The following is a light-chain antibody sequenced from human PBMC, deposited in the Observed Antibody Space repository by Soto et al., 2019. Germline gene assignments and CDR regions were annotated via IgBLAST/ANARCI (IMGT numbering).Light chain of an antibody. Sequence: DIQMTQSPSTLSASLGDRVTLTFRDSQSISIWLAWYQQKPGKAPKILIYKASSLESGVPSRFSGSGSGTEFTLTISSLQPDDFATYYCQQYNSYSVTFGQGTKVDIK. J-gene: IGKJ1*01. V-gene: IGKV1-5*03. CDR3: QQYNSYSVT. CDR2: KAS. CDR1: QSISIW.